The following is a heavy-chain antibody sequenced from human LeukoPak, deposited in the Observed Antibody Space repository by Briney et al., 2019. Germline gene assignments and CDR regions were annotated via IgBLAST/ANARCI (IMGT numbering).Heavy chain of an antibody. J-gene: IGHJ4*02. V-gene: IGHV3-48*01. D-gene: IGHD2-2*01. CDR3: ARDHCSSTSCLIPALAPGGDY. Sequence: GGSLRLSCAASGFTFSSYSMNWVRQAPGKGLEWVSYISSSSTIYYADSVKGRFTISRDNAKNSLYLQMNSLRAEDTAVYYCARDHCSSTSCLIPALAPGGDYWGQGTLVTVSS. CDR2: ISSSSTI. CDR1: GFTFSSYS.